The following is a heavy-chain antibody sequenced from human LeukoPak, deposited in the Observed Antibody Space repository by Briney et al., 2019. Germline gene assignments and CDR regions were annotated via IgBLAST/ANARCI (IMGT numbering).Heavy chain of an antibody. D-gene: IGHD4-17*01. J-gene: IGHJ4*02. V-gene: IGHV4-39*01. CDR3: ARVPTVTFFDY. CDR2: IYYSRST. Sequence: SETLSLTCTVSGGSISSSSYYWGWIRQPPGKGLEWIGSIYYSRSTYYHPSLKSRVTISVDTSKNQFSLKLSSVTAADTAVYYCARVPTVTFFDYWGQGTLVTVSS. CDR1: GGSISSSSYY.